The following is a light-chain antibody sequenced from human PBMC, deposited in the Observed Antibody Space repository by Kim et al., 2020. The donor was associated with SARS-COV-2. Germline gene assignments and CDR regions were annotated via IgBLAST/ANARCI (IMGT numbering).Light chain of an antibody. CDR2: DAT. Sequence: EIVLTQSPATLSVSPGERATLSCRASQSVGSNLAWYQQKVGQAPSLLIYDATTRATCIPARFSGSGSGTEFTLTINSLQSEDFALYYCQQYNDWPWTFGQGTKVDIK. V-gene: IGKV3-15*01. CDR1: QSVGSN. CDR3: QQYNDWPWT. J-gene: IGKJ1*01.